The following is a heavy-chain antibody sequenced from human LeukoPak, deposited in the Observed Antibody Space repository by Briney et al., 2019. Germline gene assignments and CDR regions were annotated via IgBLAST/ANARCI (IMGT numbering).Heavy chain of an antibody. J-gene: IGHJ4*02. D-gene: IGHD3-10*01. Sequence: GASVKVSCKASGYTFTSYAMHWVRQAPGQRLEWMGWINAGNGNTKYSQEFQGRVTMTTDTSTSTAYMELRSLRSDDTAVYYCARDGLWFGELLYLDYWGQGTLVTVSS. CDR1: GYTFTSYA. CDR3: ARDGLWFGELLYLDY. CDR2: INAGNGNT. V-gene: IGHV1-3*01.